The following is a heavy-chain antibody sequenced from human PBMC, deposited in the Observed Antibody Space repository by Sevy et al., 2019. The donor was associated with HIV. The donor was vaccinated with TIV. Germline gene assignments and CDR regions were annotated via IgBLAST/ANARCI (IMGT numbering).Heavy chain of an antibody. J-gene: IGHJ5*01. CDR2: MWYDGRTE. CDR3: ARDAARVIVPTAGFDS. CDR1: GFTFKSFS. V-gene: IGHV3-33*01. D-gene: IGHD6-6*01. Sequence: GGSLRLSCVASGFTFKSFSMHWVRQAPGKGLEWVAAMWYDGRTERYADSVQGRFTISRDNSKKTLFLQMNSLRGEDTAIYYCARDAARVIVPTAGFDSWGQGTLVTVSS.